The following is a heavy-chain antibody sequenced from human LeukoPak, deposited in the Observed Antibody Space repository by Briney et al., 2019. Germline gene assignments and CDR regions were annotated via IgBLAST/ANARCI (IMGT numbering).Heavy chain of an antibody. CDR3: VRDWEGFNFDI. D-gene: IGHD1-26*01. Sequence: SETLSLTCTVSGGSVSSYYWSWVRQPPGEGLEWIAYVYNSGSTSYNPSLKSRVTISVDRSKNQFSLKMNSVTAADTAVYYCVRDWEGFNFDIWGQGTMVTVSS. CDR1: GGSVSSYY. CDR2: VYNSGST. V-gene: IGHV4-59*02. J-gene: IGHJ3*02.